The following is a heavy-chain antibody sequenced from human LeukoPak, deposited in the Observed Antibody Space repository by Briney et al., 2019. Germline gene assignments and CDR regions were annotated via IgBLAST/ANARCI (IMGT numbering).Heavy chain of an antibody. CDR1: GGSISSGDYY. V-gene: IGHV4-30-4*01. D-gene: IGHD6-19*01. CDR2: IYYSGST. Sequence: PSETLSLTCTVSGGSISSGDYYWSWIRQPPGKGLEWIGYIYYSGSTYYNPSLKSRVTISVDTSKNQFSLKLSSVTAADTAVYYCARKPGSSGWDETFDYWGQGTLVTVSS. CDR3: ARKPGSSGWDETFDY. J-gene: IGHJ4*02.